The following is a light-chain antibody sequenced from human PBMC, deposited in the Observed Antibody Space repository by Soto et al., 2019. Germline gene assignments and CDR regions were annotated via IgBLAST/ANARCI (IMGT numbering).Light chain of an antibody. Sequence: QSVLTQSPSASASLGASVKLTCTLSSGHSSYAIAWHQQQPEKGPRYLMKLNSDGSHSKGDGIPDRFSGSSSGAERYLTLSSLQSEDEADYYCQTWDTGIRVFGGGTKLTVL. CDR2: LNSDGSH. CDR3: QTWDTGIRV. J-gene: IGLJ2*01. V-gene: IGLV4-69*01. CDR1: SGHSSYA.